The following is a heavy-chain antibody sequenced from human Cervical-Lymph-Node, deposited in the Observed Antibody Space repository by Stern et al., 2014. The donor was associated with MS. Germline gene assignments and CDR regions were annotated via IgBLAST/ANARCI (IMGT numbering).Heavy chain of an antibody. CDR2: ISSSRSTI. D-gene: IGHD1-14*01. V-gene: IGHV3-48*02. CDR1: GFTFSSYS. CDR3: AREDELGGTA. Sequence: EVQLVESGGGLVKPGGSLRLSCAASGFTFSSYSMNWVRQAPGKGMEWVSYISSSRSTISYADSVKGRFTIARDNAKNSLYLQMNSLRDEDTAVYYCAREDELGGTAWGQGTLVTVSS. J-gene: IGHJ5*02.